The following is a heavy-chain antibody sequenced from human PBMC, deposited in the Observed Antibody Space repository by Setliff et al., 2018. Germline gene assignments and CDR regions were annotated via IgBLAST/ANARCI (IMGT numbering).Heavy chain of an antibody. D-gene: IGHD3-9*01. Sequence: ASVKVSCKASGYTFTSYALHWLRQAPGQRLEWMAYINGGNGNTHYSQKFRGRVTVTRDTSASTVFMELSTLSSEDTAVYYCAREVYDILTGYSYWHFDLWGRGTLVTVS. J-gene: IGHJ2*01. V-gene: IGHV1-3*01. CDR2: INGGNGNT. CDR1: GYTFTSYA. CDR3: AREVYDILTGYSYWHFDL.